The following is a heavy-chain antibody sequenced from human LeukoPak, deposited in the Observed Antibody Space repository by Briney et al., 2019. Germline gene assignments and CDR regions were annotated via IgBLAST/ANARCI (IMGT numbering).Heavy chain of an antibody. CDR2: IIPILGIA. CDR1: GGTFSSYT. D-gene: IGHD3-3*01. CDR3: ARDPATIFGVVYYYYGMDV. V-gene: IGHV1-69*04. Sequence: SVKVSCKASGGTFSSYTISWVRQAPGQGLEWMGRIIPILGIANYAQKFQGRVTITADKSTSTAYMELSSLRPEDTAVYYCARDPATIFGVVYYYYGMDVWGQGTTVTVSS. J-gene: IGHJ6*02.